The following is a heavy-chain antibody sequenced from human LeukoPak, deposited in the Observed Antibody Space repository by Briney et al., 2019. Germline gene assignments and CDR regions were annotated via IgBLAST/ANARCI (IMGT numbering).Heavy chain of an antibody. CDR1: GYSISSGYY. J-gene: IGHJ4*02. CDR3: ATRRFWSGFHY. Sequence: SETLSLTCAVSGYSISSGYYWGWIRPPPRKGLEWIGSIYHNGNTYYNPSLKRRVTISVDTSKNEFSLKLGSVTAADTAVYYCATRRFWSGFHYWGQGTLVTVSS. CDR2: IYHNGNT. D-gene: IGHD3-3*01. V-gene: IGHV4-38-2*01.